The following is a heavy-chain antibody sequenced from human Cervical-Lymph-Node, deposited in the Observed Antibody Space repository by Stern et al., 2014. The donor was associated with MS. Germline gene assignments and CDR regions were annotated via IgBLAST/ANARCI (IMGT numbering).Heavy chain of an antibody. CDR2: IYWDDDK. CDR3: AHARLWSGYYNNWFDP. Sequence: QITLKESGPTLVKPTQTLTLTCTFSGFSLSTSGVGVGLIRQPPGKALEWLALIYWDDDKRYSPSLKSRLTITKDTSKNQVVLTMTNMDPVDTATYYCAHARLWSGYYNNWFDPWGQGTLVTVSS. CDR1: GFSLSTSGVG. V-gene: IGHV2-5*02. J-gene: IGHJ5*02. D-gene: IGHD3-3*01.